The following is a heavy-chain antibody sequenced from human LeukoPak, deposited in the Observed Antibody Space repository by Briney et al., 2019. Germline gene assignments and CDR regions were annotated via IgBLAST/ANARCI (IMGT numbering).Heavy chain of an antibody. D-gene: IGHD3-3*01. Sequence: SETLSLTCTVSGGSISSSSYYWGWIRQPPGKGLEWIGSIYYSGSTYYNPSLKSRVTISVDTSKNQFSLKLSSVTAADTAVYYCARAPPRDTIFGVVIIRHNWFDPWGQGTLVTVSS. J-gene: IGHJ5*02. V-gene: IGHV4-39*07. CDR3: ARAPPRDTIFGVVIIRHNWFDP. CDR1: GGSISSSSYY. CDR2: IYYSGST.